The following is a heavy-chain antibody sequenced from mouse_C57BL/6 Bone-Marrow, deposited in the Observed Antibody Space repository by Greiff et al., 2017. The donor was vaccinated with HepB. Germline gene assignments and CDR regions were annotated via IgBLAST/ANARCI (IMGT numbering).Heavy chain of an antibody. CDR1: GFNIKDYY. Sequence: EVQLQQSGAELVRPGASVKLSCTASGFNIKDYYMHWVKQRPGQGLEWIGRIYPEDGDTEYAPKFQGKATMTADTSSNTAYLQLSSLTSEDTAVYYCTRGLWYWYFDVWGTGTTVTVSS. CDR2: IYPEDGDT. D-gene: IGHD1-1*02. J-gene: IGHJ1*03. V-gene: IGHV14-1*01. CDR3: TRGLWYWYFDV.